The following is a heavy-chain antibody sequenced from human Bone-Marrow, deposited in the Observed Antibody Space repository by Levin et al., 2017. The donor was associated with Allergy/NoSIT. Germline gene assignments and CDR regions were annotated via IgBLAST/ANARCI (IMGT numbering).Heavy chain of an antibody. Sequence: GGSLRLSCAASGFTFSSYAMSWVRQAPGKGLEWVSAISGSGGSTYYADSVKGRFTISRDNSKNTLYLQMNSLRAEDTAVYYCAKSGHSLGSTSLNYYFDYWGQGTLVTVSS. CDR1: GFTFSSYA. V-gene: IGHV3-23*01. CDR3: AKSGHSLGSTSLNYYFDY. CDR2: ISGSGGST. D-gene: IGHD2-2*01. J-gene: IGHJ4*02.